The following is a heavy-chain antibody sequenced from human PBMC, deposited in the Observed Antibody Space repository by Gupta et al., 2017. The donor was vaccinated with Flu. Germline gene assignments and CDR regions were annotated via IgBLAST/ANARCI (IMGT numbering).Heavy chain of an antibody. CDR2: ISGTGVST. D-gene: IGHD3-22*01. CDR1: GFTFSSYA. V-gene: IGHV3-23*01. CDR3: ACNGSSDYYYGRDV. J-gene: IGHJ6*02. Sequence: EVQLLASGGGLVQPGGSLRLSCAASGFTFSSYAMNWVRQAPGKGLEWVSSISGTGVSTYYADSVKGRFTISRDNSKNTLYPQMKCLRAEDTAVDYCACNGSSDYYYGRDVWGQGTTVTVS.